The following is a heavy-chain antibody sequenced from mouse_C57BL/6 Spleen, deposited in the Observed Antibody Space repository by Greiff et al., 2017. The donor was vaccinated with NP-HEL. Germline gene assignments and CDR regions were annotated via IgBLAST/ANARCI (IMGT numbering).Heavy chain of an antibody. J-gene: IGHJ1*03. V-gene: IGHV1-69*01. CDR2: IDPSDSYT. CDR3: ARSNLYYGSSYVPYFDV. Sequence: VKLQQPGAELVMPGASVKLSCKASGYTFTSYWMHWVKQRPGQGLEWIGEIDPSDSYTNYNQKFKGKSTLTVDKSSSTAYMQLSSLTSEDSAVYYCARSNLYYGSSYVPYFDVWGTGTTVTVSS. D-gene: IGHD1-1*01. CDR1: GYTFTSYW.